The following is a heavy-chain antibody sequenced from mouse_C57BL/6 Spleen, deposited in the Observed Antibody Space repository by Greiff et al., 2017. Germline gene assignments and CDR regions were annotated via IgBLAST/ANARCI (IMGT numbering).Heavy chain of an antibody. Sequence: EVQRVESEGGLVQPGSSMKLSCTASGYTFTDYYMAWVSQVPEQGLEWVANINYDGSSTNYLDTLKSRFIISRDNAKNILYLQLSSLKSEDTATYYCARDRYSNSYFDYWGQGTTLTVSS. J-gene: IGHJ2*01. CDR3: ARDRYSNSYFDY. D-gene: IGHD2-5*01. CDR1: GYTFTDYY. V-gene: IGHV5-16*01. CDR2: INYDGSST.